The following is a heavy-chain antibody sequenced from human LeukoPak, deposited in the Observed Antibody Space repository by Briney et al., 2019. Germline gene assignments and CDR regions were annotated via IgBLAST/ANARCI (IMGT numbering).Heavy chain of an antibody. J-gene: IGHJ4*02. CDR2: INHSGST. V-gene: IGHV4-34*01. D-gene: IGHD2-21*02. Sequence: SETLSLTCAVYGGSFSGYYWSWIRQPPGKGLEWIGEINHSGSTNYNPSFKSRVTISVDTSKNQFSLKLSSVTAADTAVYYCARGLEHIVVVTAITFDYWGQGTLVTVSS. CDR1: GGSFSGYY. CDR3: ARGLEHIVVVTAITFDY.